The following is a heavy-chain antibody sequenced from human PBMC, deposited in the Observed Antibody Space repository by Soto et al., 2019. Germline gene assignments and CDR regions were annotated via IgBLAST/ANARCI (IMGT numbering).Heavy chain of an antibody. CDR3: TREGYFFDSNGYSFDY. CDR1: GFTFSTYE. CDR2: INSRGNVI. Sequence: QTGGSLRLSCATSGFTFSTYEMHWVRQAPGNGLEWISYINSRGNVIYYAGSVKGRFTISRDNTKNSLYLQMNSLRAEDTALYYCTREGYFFDSNGYSFDYWGQGALVTVSS. V-gene: IGHV3-48*03. D-gene: IGHD3-22*01. J-gene: IGHJ4*02.